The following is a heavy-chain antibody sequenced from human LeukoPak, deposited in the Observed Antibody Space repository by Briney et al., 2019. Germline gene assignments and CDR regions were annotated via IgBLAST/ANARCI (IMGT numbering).Heavy chain of an antibody. CDR1: GGTFSSYA. Sequence: GASVKVSCKASGGTFSSYAISWVRQAPGQGLEWMGRIIPILGIANYAQKFQGRVTITADKSTSTAYMELSSLRSGDTAVYYCARGEMATITPGGFDPWGQGTLVTVSS. D-gene: IGHD5-24*01. CDR3: ARGEMATITPGGFDP. CDR2: IIPILGIA. J-gene: IGHJ5*02. V-gene: IGHV1-69*04.